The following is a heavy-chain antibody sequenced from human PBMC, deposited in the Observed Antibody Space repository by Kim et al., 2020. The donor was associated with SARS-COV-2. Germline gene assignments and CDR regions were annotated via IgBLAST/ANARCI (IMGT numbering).Heavy chain of an antibody. D-gene: IGHD6-13*01. CDR2: IYTSGST. V-gene: IGHV4-4*07. Sequence: SETLSLTCTVSGGSISSYYWSWIRQPAGKGLEWIGRIYTSGSTNYNPSLKSRVTMSVDTSKNQFSLKLSSVTAADTAVYYCARDRIAAAGPPSNYFDYWGQGTLVTVSS. CDR3: ARDRIAAAGPPSNYFDY. J-gene: IGHJ4*02. CDR1: GGSISSYY.